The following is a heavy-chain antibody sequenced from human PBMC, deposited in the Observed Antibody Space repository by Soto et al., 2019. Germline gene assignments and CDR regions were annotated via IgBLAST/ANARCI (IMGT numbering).Heavy chain of an antibody. CDR1: GGSVSSDSYY. CDR2: VYYSGNT. CDR3: ARHRVMEWHSTTSVGGDEV. V-gene: IGHV4-39*01. D-gene: IGHD3-3*01. J-gene: IGHJ4*02. Sequence: SETLSLTCTVSGGSVSSDSYYWDWVRQPPGKGLEWIASVYYSGNTYYNVSLKSRVTISVDTSENQFSLRLTSVTAADTAVYFCARHRVMEWHSTTSVGGDEVWGLGSLVTGSS.